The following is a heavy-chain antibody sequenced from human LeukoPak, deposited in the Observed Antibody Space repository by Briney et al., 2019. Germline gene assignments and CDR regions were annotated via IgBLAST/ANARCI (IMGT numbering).Heavy chain of an antibody. CDR1: GFTFSTYA. D-gene: IGHD2-15*01. CDR2: MSSSDDGR. V-gene: IGHV3-23*01. Sequence: GGSLRLSCAASGFTFSTYAMSWVRQAPGKGLEWVSAMSSSDDGRYYAASVRGRFTISRDTSRSTLYLQMNSLRAEDAAVYYCAKAPVTSCRGAFCYPFDYWGQGTLVTVSS. J-gene: IGHJ4*02. CDR3: AKAPVTSCRGAFCYPFDY.